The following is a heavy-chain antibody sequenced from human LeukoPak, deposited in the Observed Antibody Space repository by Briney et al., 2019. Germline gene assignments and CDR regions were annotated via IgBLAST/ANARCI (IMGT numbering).Heavy chain of an antibody. J-gene: IGHJ3*02. CDR3: AKGEDYYGSGNAFDI. V-gene: IGHV3-74*01. D-gene: IGHD3-10*01. CDR1: GFTFSSYW. Sequence: GGSLRLSCAASGFTFSSYWMHWVRQAPGKGLVWVSQIKGDGSSTTYADSVKRRFTIPRDNAKNTLYLQMNSLRAEDTAVYYCAKGEDYYGSGNAFDIWGQGTMVTVSS. CDR2: IKGDGSST.